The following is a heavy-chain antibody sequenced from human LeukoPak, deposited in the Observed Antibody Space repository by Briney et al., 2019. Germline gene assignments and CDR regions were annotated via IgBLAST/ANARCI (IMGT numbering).Heavy chain of an antibody. D-gene: IGHD3-16*02. V-gene: IGHV1-8*01. CDR1: GYTFTSYD. CDR2: MNPNSGNT. CDR3: ARGRVTRNWFYP. J-gene: IGHJ5*02. Sequence: ASVKVFCKASGYTFTSYDINWVRQATGQGLEWMGWMNPNSGNTGYAQKFQGRVTMTRDTSISTAYMELSSLRSEDTAVYYCARGRVTRNWFYPWGQGTPVTVSS.